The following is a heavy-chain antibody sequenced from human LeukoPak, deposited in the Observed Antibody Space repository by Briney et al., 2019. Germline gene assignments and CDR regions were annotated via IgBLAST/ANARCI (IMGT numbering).Heavy chain of an antibody. CDR3: TRDVHCSSTSCPFQH. Sequence: PGGAVRLSCVASGCTCSSYSMNGVRQAPGKGLEGVSSIRSSSSYVYYADSVKGGFTISRDTAKNSLYLKMNSRRADATDVYYCTRDVHCSSTSCPFQHWGQGTLVTVSS. V-gene: IGHV3-21*01. J-gene: IGHJ1*01. CDR1: GCTCSSYS. D-gene: IGHD2-2*01. CDR2: IRSSSSYV.